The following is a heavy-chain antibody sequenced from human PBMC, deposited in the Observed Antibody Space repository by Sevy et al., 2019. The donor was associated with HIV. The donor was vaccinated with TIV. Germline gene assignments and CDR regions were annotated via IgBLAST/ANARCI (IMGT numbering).Heavy chain of an antibody. Sequence: ASVKVSCKASGGTFSDFGFHWVRQAPGQGLEWMGGIIPIFGTPNYAQLFLGRVTIIADESTSTVYMELNRLTSDYTAVYYCATSGTTGTTSHFGYWGQGTLVTVSS. V-gene: IGHV1-69*13. CDR1: GGTFSDFG. CDR2: IIPIFGTP. D-gene: IGHD1-1*01. J-gene: IGHJ4*02. CDR3: ATSGTTGTTSHFGY.